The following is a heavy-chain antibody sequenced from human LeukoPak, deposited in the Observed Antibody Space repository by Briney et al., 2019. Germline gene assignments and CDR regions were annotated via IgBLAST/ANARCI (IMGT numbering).Heavy chain of an antibody. Sequence: GGSLRLSCAASGFTFSSYGMHWVRQAPGKGLEWVAVIWYDGSNKYYADSVKGRFTISRDNSKNTLYQQMNSLRAEDTAVYYCARGRNYVPFDYWGQGTLVTVSS. CDR2: IWYDGSNK. CDR3: ARGRNYVPFDY. J-gene: IGHJ4*02. V-gene: IGHV3-33*01. CDR1: GFTFSSYG. D-gene: IGHD1-7*01.